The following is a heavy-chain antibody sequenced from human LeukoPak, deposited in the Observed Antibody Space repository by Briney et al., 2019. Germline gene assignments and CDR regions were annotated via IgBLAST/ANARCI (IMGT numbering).Heavy chain of an antibody. D-gene: IGHD1-14*01. V-gene: IGHV3-53*01. CDR2: IYSGGST. J-gene: IGHJ4*02. Sequence: QPGGSLRLSCAASGFTVSSNYMSWVRQAPGKGLEWVSVIYSGGSTYYADSVKGRFTISRDNAKNSLYLQMNSLRAEDTAVYYCASTAGGEPVYWGQGTLVTVSS. CDR3: ASTAGGEPVY. CDR1: GFTVSSNY.